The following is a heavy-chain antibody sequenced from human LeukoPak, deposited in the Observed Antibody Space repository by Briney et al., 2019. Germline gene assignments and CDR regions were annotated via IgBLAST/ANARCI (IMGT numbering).Heavy chain of an antibody. CDR2: INSTSSDI. CDR1: GFTFSSYS. Sequence: GGSLRLSCAASGFTFSSYSMNWVRQAPGKGLEWVSCINSTSSDIYYADSVKGRFAISRDNAKNLLYLQMNSLRAEDTAVYYCARGSGYDILTGYYYYFDYWGQGTLVTVSS. J-gene: IGHJ4*02. D-gene: IGHD3-9*01. CDR3: ARGSGYDILTGYYYYFDY. V-gene: IGHV3-21*06.